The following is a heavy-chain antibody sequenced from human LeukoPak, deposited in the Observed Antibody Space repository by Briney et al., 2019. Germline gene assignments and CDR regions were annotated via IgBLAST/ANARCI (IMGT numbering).Heavy chain of an antibody. Sequence: SETLSLTCTVSGGSISSYYWSWIRQPPGKGLEWIGYIYYSGSTNYNPSLKGRVTISVDTSKNQFSLKLSSVTAADTAVYYCARAPITDCGGDCPFDYWGQGTLVTVSS. D-gene: IGHD2-21*01. CDR1: GGSISSYY. CDR2: IYYSGST. V-gene: IGHV4-59*01. J-gene: IGHJ4*02. CDR3: ARAPITDCGGDCPFDY.